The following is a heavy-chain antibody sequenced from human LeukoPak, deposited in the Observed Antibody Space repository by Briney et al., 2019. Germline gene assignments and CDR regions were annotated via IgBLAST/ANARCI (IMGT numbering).Heavy chain of an antibody. D-gene: IGHD2-15*01. CDR3: AKVSSAGFAARYYFDY. Sequence: PGGSLRLSCAASGFTFSSYGMHWVRQAPGKGLEWVAVISYDGSNKYYADSVKGRFTISRDNAKNSLYLQMDSLRVEDTAVYYCAKVSSAGFAARYYFDYWGQGTLVTVSS. V-gene: IGHV3-30*18. CDR2: ISYDGSNK. J-gene: IGHJ4*02. CDR1: GFTFSSYG.